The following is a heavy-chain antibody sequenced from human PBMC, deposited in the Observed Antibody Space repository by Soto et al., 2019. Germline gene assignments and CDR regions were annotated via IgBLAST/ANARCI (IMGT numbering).Heavy chain of an antibody. V-gene: IGHV3-23*01. CDR3: ARSGWHDAFDI. CDR1: GFIFTSYA. Sequence: EVQLLESGGGLVQPGGSLRLSCAASGFIFTSYAMSWVRQAPGKGLEWVSGISNSGGSTDYADSVKGRFFISRDNSKNTLSLQMNSLRAEDTAVYYCARSGWHDAFDIWGQGTMVTVSS. J-gene: IGHJ3*02. D-gene: IGHD6-19*01. CDR2: ISNSGGST.